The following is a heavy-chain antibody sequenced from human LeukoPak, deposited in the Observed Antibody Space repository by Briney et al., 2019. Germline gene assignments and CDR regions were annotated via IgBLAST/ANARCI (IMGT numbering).Heavy chain of an antibody. V-gene: IGHV3-48*01. Sequence: GGSLRLSCVASGFSFSGYAIHWVRQAPGKGLEWVSYISSGRGTMYYADSVKGRFTISRDNARNSLHLQMNSLRADDTAVYYCASWAGTATGFSGPFDYWGQGTPVTVSS. CDR2: ISSGRGTM. J-gene: IGHJ4*02. D-gene: IGHD6-13*01. CDR1: GFSFSGYA. CDR3: ASWAGTATGFSGPFDY.